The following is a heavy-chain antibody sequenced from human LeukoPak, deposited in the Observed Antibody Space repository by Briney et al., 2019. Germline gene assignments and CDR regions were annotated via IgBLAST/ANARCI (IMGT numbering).Heavy chain of an antibody. J-gene: IGHJ4*02. V-gene: IGHV3-7*04. CDR3: TRVGYIDEGIDY. D-gene: IGHD5-24*01. CDR1: GFTFSSSW. Sequence: GGSLRLSCATSGFTFSSSWMSWVRQAPGKGLECVANIKEDGREKYYVDSVEGRFTVSRDNGKNSLYLQMNSLRVEDTGIYYCTRVGYIDEGIDYWGQGTLVTVSS. CDR2: IKEDGREK.